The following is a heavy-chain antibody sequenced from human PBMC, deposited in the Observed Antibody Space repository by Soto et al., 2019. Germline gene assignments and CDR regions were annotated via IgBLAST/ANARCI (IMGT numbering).Heavy chain of an antibody. CDR2: IYHSGST. CDR1: GGSISSGGYS. J-gene: IGHJ4*02. CDR3: ARENNVLPGCYFDY. V-gene: IGHV4-30-2*01. Sequence: QLQLQESGSGLVKPSQTLSLTCAVSGGSISSGGYSWSWIRQPPGKGLEWIGYIYHSGSTYYNPSLKSRVTLSVDRSKNQFSLKLSSVTAADTAVYYCARENNVLPGCYFDYWGQGTLVTVSS. D-gene: IGHD3-10*01.